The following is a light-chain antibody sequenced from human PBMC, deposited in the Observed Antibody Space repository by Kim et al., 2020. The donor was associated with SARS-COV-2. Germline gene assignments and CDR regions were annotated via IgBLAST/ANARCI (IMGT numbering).Light chain of an antibody. Sequence: DIVMTQSPATLSVSPGERATLSCRASQSVSSNLAWYQQKPGQAPRLLIYGASTRATGIPARFSGSGSGTEFTLTISSLQSEDFAVYYCQQYNNWPPVITFGPGTKVDIK. CDR3: QQYNNWPPVIT. CDR2: GAS. V-gene: IGKV3-15*01. CDR1: QSVSSN. J-gene: IGKJ3*01.